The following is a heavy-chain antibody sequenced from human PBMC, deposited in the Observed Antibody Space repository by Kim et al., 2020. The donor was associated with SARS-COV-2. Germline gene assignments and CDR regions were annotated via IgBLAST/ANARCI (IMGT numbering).Heavy chain of an antibody. D-gene: IGHD4-17*01. V-gene: IGHV3-64*01. J-gene: IGHJ4*02. Sequence: VKGRFTISRDNSKNTLYLQMGSLRAEDMAVYYCARDLFPTPATVTTPFYWGQGTLVTVSS. CDR3: ARDLFPTPATVTTPFY.